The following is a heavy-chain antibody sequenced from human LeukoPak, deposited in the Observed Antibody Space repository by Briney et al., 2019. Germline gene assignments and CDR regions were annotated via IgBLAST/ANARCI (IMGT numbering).Heavy chain of an antibody. CDR1: GFTFSSFA. J-gene: IGHJ4*02. V-gene: IGHV3-23*01. Sequence: GGSLRLSCSASGFTFSSFALSWVRQAPGKGLEWVSGIIGNGGSAYYADSVKGRFTISRDNSKNTLYLQMNSLRAEDTAVYYCARDAPAFGFYSSSLGYWGQGTLVTVSS. CDR2: IIGNGGSA. D-gene: IGHD6-6*01. CDR3: ARDAPAFGFYSSSLGY.